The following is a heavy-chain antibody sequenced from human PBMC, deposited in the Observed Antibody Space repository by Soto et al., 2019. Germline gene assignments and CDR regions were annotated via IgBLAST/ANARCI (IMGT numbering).Heavy chain of an antibody. V-gene: IGHV4-34*01. J-gene: IGHJ4*02. CDR2: INHSGST. CDR1: GRSFSGYY. D-gene: IGHD4-17*01. Sequence: QVQLQQWGAGLLKPSETLSLTCAVYGRSFSGYYWSWIRQPPGKGLEWIGEINHSGSTNYNPSLKSRVPXSXDXXQHQFSLNLSSVTAADTAVYYCARAYGGNSGVFDYWGQGTLVTVSS. CDR3: ARAYGGNSGVFDY.